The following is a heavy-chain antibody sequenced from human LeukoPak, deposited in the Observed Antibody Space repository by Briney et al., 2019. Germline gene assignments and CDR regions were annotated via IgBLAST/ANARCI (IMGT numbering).Heavy chain of an antibody. CDR2: ISSSSSYI. V-gene: IGHV3-21*01. Sequence: GGSLRLSCAASGFTFSSYSMNWVRQAPGKGLEWVSSISSSSSYIYYADSVKGRFTISRDNAKNSLYLQMNSLRAEDTAVYYCARVPSSLNWGTAIVYFDYWGQGTLVTVSS. CDR1: GFTFSSYS. D-gene: IGHD5-18*01. J-gene: IGHJ4*02. CDR3: ARVPSSLNWGTAIVYFDY.